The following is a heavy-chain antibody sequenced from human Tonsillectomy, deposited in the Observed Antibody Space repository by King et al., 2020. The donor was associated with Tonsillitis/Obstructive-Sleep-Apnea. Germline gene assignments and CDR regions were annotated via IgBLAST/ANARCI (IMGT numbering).Heavy chain of an antibody. Sequence: LQLQESGPGLLKPSETLSLTCTVSGGSISSSSYYWGWIRQPPGQGLEWIGSIYYSGSTYYNPSLKSRVSISVDTSKNQFSLKLSSVTAADTAVYYCTGGRDYGGTHWYFDLWGRGTLVTVSS. CDR2: IYYSGST. V-gene: IGHV4-39*01. D-gene: IGHD4-23*01. CDR3: TGGRDYGGTHWYFDL. J-gene: IGHJ2*01. CDR1: GGSISSSSYY.